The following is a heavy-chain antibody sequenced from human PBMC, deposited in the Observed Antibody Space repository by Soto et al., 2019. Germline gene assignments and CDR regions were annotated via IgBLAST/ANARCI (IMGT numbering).Heavy chain of an antibody. CDR2: MNPNSGNT. Sequence: ASVKVSCKASGYTFTSYDINWVRQATGQGLEWMGWMNPNSGNTGYAQKFQGRVTMTRNTSISTAYMELSSLRSEDTAVYYCASPASGGRLSNYAFDIWGQGTMVTVSS. J-gene: IGHJ3*02. V-gene: IGHV1-8*01. D-gene: IGHD2-15*01. CDR1: GYTFTSYD. CDR3: ASPASGGRLSNYAFDI.